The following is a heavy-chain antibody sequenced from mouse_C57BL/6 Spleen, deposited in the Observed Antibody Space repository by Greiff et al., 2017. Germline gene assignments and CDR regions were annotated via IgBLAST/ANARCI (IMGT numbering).Heavy chain of an antibody. CDR2: IYPGDGDT. CDR1: GYAFSSSW. V-gene: IGHV1-82*01. CDR3: ATPYSNSAWFAY. D-gene: IGHD2-5*01. Sequence: VQLQQSGPELVKPGASVKISCKASGYAFSSSWMNWVKQRPGKGLEWIGRIYPGDGDTNYNGKFKGKATLTADKSSSTAYMQLSSLTSEDSAVYFCATPYSNSAWFAYWGQGTLVTVSA. J-gene: IGHJ3*01.